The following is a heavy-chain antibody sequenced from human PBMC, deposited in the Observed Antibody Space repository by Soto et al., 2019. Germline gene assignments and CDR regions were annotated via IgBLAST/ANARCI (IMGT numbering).Heavy chain of an antibody. Sequence: QVRLQESGPGLVKPSETLSLTCTVSGGSMISYYWSWIRQPPGRGLEWIGSIYYAGSTKYNPPLTRPVXXXRXXSKPPVALGVPSVTAADTAVCLWARRIVATDTFDDWGQGTLVTVSS. J-gene: IGHJ4*02. CDR1: GGSMISYY. V-gene: IGHV4-59*12. CDR3: ARRIVATDTFDD. CDR2: IYYAGST. D-gene: IGHD5-12*01.